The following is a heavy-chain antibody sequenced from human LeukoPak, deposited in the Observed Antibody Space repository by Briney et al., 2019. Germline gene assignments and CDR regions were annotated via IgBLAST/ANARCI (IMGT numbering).Heavy chain of an antibody. CDR2: VYSGGTT. J-gene: IGHJ6*02. Sequence: GGSLRLSCAASGLSVTNYYMNWVCQAPGKGLEWVSVVYSGGTTDFADSVKGRFLISRDNSKNKVYLQMNRLSAEDTAVYYCATGLGETGHYAFYYGMDVWGQGTTVIVSS. D-gene: IGHD3-10*01. CDR3: ATGLGETGHYAFYYGMDV. V-gene: IGHV3-53*01. CDR1: GLSVTNYY.